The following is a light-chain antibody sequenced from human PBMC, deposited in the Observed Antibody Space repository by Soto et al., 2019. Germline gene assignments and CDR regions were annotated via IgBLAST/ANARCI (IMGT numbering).Light chain of an antibody. Sequence: QSALTQPASVSASPGQSITISCTGTSSDVGGYKYVSWYQQHPGKAPKLMIYEVSNRPSGVSNRFSGSKSGNKASLTISGLQAEDEADYYCSSYTSTSTLLFGGGTKVTVL. CDR3: SSYTSTSTLL. J-gene: IGLJ3*02. CDR2: EVS. CDR1: SSDVGGYKY. V-gene: IGLV2-14*01.